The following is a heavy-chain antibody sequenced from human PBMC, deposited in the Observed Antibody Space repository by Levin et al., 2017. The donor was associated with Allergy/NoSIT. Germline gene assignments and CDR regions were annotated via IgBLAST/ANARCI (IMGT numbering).Heavy chain of an antibody. CDR1: GFTFSSYS. D-gene: IGHD6-19*01. Sequence: GGSLRLSCAASGFTFSSYSMNWVRQAPGKGLEWVSYISSSSTIYYADSVKGRFTISRDNAKNSLYLQMNSLRAEDTAVYYCARASSSGWYGYWGQGTLVTVSS. CDR2: ISSSSTI. CDR3: ARASSSGWYGY. V-gene: IGHV3-48*01. J-gene: IGHJ4*02.